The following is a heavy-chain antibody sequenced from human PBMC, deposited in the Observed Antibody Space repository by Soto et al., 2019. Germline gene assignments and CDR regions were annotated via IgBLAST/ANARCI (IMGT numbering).Heavy chain of an antibody. Sequence: QSRTLTCRISGNGVFSTRAASEGIRENPSIGVEWLVRTYYRSKWYNDYAVSGKSRITINPDKSKNQFSLKLSSVTAADTAVYYCARRVVPPARWNGMDVWGQGTTVTGSS. CDR1: GNGVFSTRAA. V-gene: IGHV6-1*01. D-gene: IGHD2-2*01. J-gene: IGHJ6*02. CDR3: ARRVVPPARWNGMDV. CDR2: TYYRSKWYN.